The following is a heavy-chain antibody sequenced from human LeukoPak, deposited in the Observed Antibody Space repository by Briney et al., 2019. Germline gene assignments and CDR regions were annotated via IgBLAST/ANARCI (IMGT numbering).Heavy chain of an antibody. CDR1: GFTVSSNY. J-gene: IGHJ6*03. D-gene: IGHD2/OR15-2a*01. CDR2: IKSKTDGGTT. CDR3: TTDTFLDYYYYYMDV. Sequence: PGGSLRLSCAASGFTVSSNYMSWVRQAPGKGLEWVGRIKSKTDGGTTDYAAPVKGRFTISRDDSKNTLYLQMNSLKTEDTAVYYCTTDTFLDYYYYYMDVWGKGTTVTVSS. V-gene: IGHV3-15*01.